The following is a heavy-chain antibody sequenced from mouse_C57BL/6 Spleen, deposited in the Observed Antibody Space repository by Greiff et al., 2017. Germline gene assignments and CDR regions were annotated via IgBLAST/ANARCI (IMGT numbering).Heavy chain of an antibody. V-gene: IGHV5-16*01. CDR2: INYDGSST. CDR1: GFTFSDYY. Sequence: EVQLVESEGGLVQPGSSMKLSCTASGFTFSDYYMAWVRQVPEKGLEWVANINYDGSSTYYLDSLKSRFIISRDNAKNILYLQMSSLKSEDTATYYCARDGDYYGSSYYAMDYWGQGTSVTVSS. D-gene: IGHD1-1*01. CDR3: ARDGDYYGSSYYAMDY. J-gene: IGHJ4*01.